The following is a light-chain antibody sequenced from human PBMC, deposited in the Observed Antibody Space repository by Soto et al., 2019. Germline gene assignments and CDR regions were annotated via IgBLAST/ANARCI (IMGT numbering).Light chain of an antibody. CDR2: DTN. Sequence: QAVVTQEPSLTVSPGGTVTLTCGSSTGAVTSAHWPYWFQQKPGQVPRALIYDTNNRHSWAPARFSGSIIGGTPALILSGARPEDEADYYCSLSYSGVRVLGGGTKVTVL. V-gene: IGLV7-46*01. J-gene: IGLJ3*02. CDR1: TGAVTSAHW. CDR3: SLSYSGVRV.